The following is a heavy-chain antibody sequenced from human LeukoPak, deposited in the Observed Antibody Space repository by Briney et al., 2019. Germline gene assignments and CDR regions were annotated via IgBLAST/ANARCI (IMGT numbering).Heavy chain of an antibody. CDR3: ARDLPKNGYPYYYYYGMDV. Sequence: GGSLRLSCAASGFTFSSYSMNWVRQAPGKGLEWVSSISSSSSYIYYADSVKGRFTISRDNAKNSLYLQMNSLRAEDTAVYYCARDLPKNGYPYYYYYGMDVWGKGTTVTVSS. V-gene: IGHV3-21*01. D-gene: IGHD5-18*01. CDR1: GFTFSSYS. J-gene: IGHJ6*04. CDR2: ISSSSSYI.